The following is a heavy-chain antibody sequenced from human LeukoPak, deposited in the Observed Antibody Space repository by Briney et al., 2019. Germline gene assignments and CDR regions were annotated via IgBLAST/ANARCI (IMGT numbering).Heavy chain of an antibody. V-gene: IGHV3-48*03. J-gene: IGHJ4*02. CDR2: ISSSGSTI. CDR3: ARVGYNGYDLIDY. CDR1: GFTFSSYE. D-gene: IGHD5-12*01. Sequence: GGSLRLSCAASGFTFSSYEMNWVRQAPGKGLEWVSYISSSGSTIYYADSVKGRFTISRDNAKNSLYLQMNSLRAEDTAVYYCARVGYNGYDLIDYWGQGTLVTVSS.